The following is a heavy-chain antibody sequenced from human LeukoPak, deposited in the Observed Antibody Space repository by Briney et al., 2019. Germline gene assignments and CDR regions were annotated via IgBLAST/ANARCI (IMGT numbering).Heavy chain of an antibody. J-gene: IGHJ6*02. CDR1: GGSISSGSYY. V-gene: IGHV4-61*02. D-gene: IGHD3-16*02. CDR2: IYTSGST. CDR3: ASPKYDYVWGSYRRYYYGMDV. Sequence: SETLSLTCTVSGGSISSGSYYWSWIRQPAGKGLEWIGRIYTSGSTNYNPSLKSRVTISVDTSKNQFSLKLSSVTAADTAVYYCASPKYDYVWGSYRRYYYGMDVWGQGTTVTVSS.